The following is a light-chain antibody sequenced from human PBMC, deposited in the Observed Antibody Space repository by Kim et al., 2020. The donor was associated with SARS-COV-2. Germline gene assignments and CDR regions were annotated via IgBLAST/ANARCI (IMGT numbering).Light chain of an antibody. V-gene: IGKV1-5*03. J-gene: IGKJ1*01. CDR2: KAS. Sequence: GDRVTITCRARQYITRRLAWYQQKPGKAPKVLISKASTLESGVPSTFSGSGSGTDFTLTISSLQPDDFATYYCQQYDTYPWTYGQGTKV. CDR3: QQYDTYPWT. CDR1: QYITRR.